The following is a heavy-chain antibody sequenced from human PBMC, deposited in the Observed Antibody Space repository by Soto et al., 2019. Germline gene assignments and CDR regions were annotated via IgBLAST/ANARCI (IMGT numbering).Heavy chain of an antibody. CDR2: ISPMFCAA. J-gene: IGHJ4*02. Sequence: QVQLVQSGAEMKKPGSSVKVSCQSSGGTFNTYAMNWVRQAPGQGPEWMGDISPMFCAANYAPKFQGRVTMTADESTGTSYMQLSSLTSEDTALYFCAREVQVHTPAFVYWGQGNLVTVSS. CDR1: GGTFNTYA. V-gene: IGHV1-69*19. D-gene: IGHD3-10*01. CDR3: AREVQVHTPAFVY.